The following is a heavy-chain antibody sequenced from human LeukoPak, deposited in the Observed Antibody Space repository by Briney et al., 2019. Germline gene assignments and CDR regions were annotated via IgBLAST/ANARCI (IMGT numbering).Heavy chain of an antibody. J-gene: IGHJ4*02. CDR3: ARQHCSGGSCYPFY. D-gene: IGHD2-15*01. V-gene: IGHV4-59*08. Sequence: SETLSLTCTVSGGSISSYYWSWIRQPPGKGLKWIGYIYYSGSTNYNPSLKSRVTISVDTSKNQFSLKLSSVTAADTAVYYCARQHCSGGSCYPFYWGQGTLVTVSS. CDR1: GGSISSYY. CDR2: IYYSGST.